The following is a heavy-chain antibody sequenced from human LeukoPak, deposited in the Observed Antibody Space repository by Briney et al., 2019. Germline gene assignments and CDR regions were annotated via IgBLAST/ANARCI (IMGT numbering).Heavy chain of an antibody. CDR1: GFTFSDYY. Sequence: GGSLRLSCAASGFTFSDYYMSWIRQAPGEGREWVSYISSSGSTIYYADSVKGRLTISRDNAKTSLYLQLNSLRAADTAVYYCARAEVDYCSSTSCYFQHWGQGTLVTVSS. D-gene: IGHD2-2*01. CDR2: ISSSGSTI. CDR3: ARAEVDYCSSTSCYFQH. V-gene: IGHV3-11*01. J-gene: IGHJ1*01.